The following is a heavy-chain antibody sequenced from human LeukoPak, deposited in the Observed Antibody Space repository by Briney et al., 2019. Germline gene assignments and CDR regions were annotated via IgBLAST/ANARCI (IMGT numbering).Heavy chain of an antibody. V-gene: IGHV3-48*01. J-gene: IGHJ4*02. CDR1: GFTFSSYT. CDR3: AKESPSFDY. CDR2: IGTSSTTI. Sequence: GGSLRLSCAASGFTFSSYTMNWVRQPPGKGLEWVSNIGTSSTTIYYADSVKGRFTISRDNSKNTLYLQMNSLRAEDTAVYYCAKESPSFDYWGQGTLVTVSS.